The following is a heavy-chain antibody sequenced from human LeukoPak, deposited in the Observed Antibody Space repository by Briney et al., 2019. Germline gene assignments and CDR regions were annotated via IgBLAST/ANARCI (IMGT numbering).Heavy chain of an antibody. J-gene: IGHJ2*01. Sequence: PSETLSLTCTVSGGYISGYYWSWIRQPAGKGLEWIGRIYTSGNTNYNPSLKSRVTMSVDTSKNQFSLRLSSVTAADTAVFYCARDFRRDGYNYIHWHFDLWGRGTLVTVSS. V-gene: IGHV4-4*07. D-gene: IGHD5-24*01. CDR3: ARDFRRDGYNYIHWHFDL. CDR2: IYTSGNT. CDR1: GGYISGYY.